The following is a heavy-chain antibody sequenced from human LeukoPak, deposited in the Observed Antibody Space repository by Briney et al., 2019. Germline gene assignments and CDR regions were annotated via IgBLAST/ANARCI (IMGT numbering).Heavy chain of an antibody. D-gene: IGHD4-17*01. V-gene: IGHV4-31*03. CDR2: IYRSGSA. CDR3: AREGATTRPLDY. CDR1: GDSISSGTYY. Sequence: SQTLSLTCTVSGDSISSGTYYWSWIRHFPGKGLEWIGYIYRSGSAYSNPSLKSRVAMSVDTSKNQLSLNLTSVTAADTAVYYCAREGATTRPLDYWGQGTLVTVSS. J-gene: IGHJ4*02.